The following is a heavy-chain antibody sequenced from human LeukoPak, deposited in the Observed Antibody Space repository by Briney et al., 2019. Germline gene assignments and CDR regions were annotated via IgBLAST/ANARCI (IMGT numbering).Heavy chain of an antibody. D-gene: IGHD1-20*01. CDR3: ARDRGITGTTSVDYFDY. V-gene: IGHV4-4*07. CDR1: GGSISSYY. CDR2: IYTSGST. Sequence: TSETLSLTCTVSGGSISSYYWSWIRQPAGKGLEWIGRIYTSGSTNYNPSLKSRVTMSVDTSKNQFSLKLSSVTAADTAVYYCARDRGITGTTSVDYFDYWGQGTLVTVSS. J-gene: IGHJ4*02.